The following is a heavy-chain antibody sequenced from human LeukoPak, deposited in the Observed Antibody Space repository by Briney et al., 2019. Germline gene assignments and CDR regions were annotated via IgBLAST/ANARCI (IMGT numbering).Heavy chain of an antibody. CDR2: MHYSGTT. Sequence: SETLSLTCTVSGGSISSYYWRWIRQPPGKGLEWLGYMHYSGTTNYNPALKSRVTISVDTSKNQFSLKLSSVTAADTAVYYCAATDIAAAGTWLDPWGQGTLVTVSS. V-gene: IGHV4-59*01. CDR3: AATDIAAAGTWLDP. J-gene: IGHJ5*02. D-gene: IGHD6-13*01. CDR1: GGSISSYY.